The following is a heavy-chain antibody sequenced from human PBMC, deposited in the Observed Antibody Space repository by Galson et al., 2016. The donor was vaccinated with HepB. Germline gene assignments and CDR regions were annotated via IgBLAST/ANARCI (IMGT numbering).Heavy chain of an antibody. Sequence: SVKVSCKASGGTFSSYAMNWARQAPGQGLEWMGGISAYNGNTNYAQKLQGRVTMTTDTSTSTAYMELRSLRSDDTAVYYCARVAFDFLTGYSETPDYWGQGTLVTVSS. J-gene: IGHJ4*02. CDR1: GGTFSSYA. CDR3: ARVAFDFLTGYSETPDY. CDR2: ISAYNGNT. V-gene: IGHV1-18*01. D-gene: IGHD3-9*01.